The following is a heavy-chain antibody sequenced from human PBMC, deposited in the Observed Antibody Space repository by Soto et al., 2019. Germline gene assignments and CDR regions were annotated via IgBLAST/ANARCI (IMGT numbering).Heavy chain of an antibody. V-gene: IGHV3-11*06. CDR2: ISSSSSYT. CDR1: GFTFSDYY. D-gene: IGHD2-15*01. J-gene: IGHJ5*02. CDR3: ARHVVVAATGSKVSYNWFDP. Sequence: GGSLRLSCAASGFTFSDYYMSWIRQAPGKGLEWVSYISSSSSYTNYADSVKGRFTISRDNAKNSLYLQMNSLRAEDTAVYYCARHVVVAATGSKVSYNWFDPWGQGTLVTVSS.